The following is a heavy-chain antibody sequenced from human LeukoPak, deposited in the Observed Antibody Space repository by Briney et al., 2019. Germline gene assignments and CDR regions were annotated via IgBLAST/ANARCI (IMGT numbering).Heavy chain of an antibody. J-gene: IGHJ4*02. D-gene: IGHD3-10*01. CDR1: EFTFSRYA. CDR3: ARDGSEEWPIGY. V-gene: IGHV3-7*01. Sequence: GGSLRLSCAASEFTFSRYAMSWVRQAPGKGLEWVANIKYDGSEKYYVDSVKGRFTISRDNAKNSLYLQMNSLRAEDTAVYYCARDGSEEWPIGYWGQGTLVTVSS. CDR2: IKYDGSEK.